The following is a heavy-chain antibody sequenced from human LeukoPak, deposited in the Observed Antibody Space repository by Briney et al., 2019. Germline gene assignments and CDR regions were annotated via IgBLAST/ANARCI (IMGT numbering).Heavy chain of an antibody. J-gene: IGHJ3*02. CDR3: ASEMTSDAFDI. Sequence: ASVKVSCKASGGTFSSYAISWVRQAPGQGLEWMGWINPNSGGTNYAQKFQGRVTMTRDTSISTAYMELSRLRSDDTAVYYCASEMTSDAFDIWGQGTMVTVSS. CDR2: INPNSGGT. D-gene: IGHD4-11*01. V-gene: IGHV1-2*02. CDR1: GGTFSSYA.